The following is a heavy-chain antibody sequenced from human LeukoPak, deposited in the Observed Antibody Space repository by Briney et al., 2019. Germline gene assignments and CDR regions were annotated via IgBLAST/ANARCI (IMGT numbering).Heavy chain of an antibody. J-gene: IGHJ6*03. V-gene: IGHV4-39*07. CDR1: GGSISSSSDY. CDR3: ARRRSIVVVVAATHKGMDV. CDR2: SYYGGNI. Sequence: SETLSLTCIVSGGSISSSSDYWGWIRQPPGKGLEWIGSSYYGGNICDNPSLERLVTISIDTSTTQYSLKLSSVTAADTPVYYCARRRSIVVVVAATHKGMDVWGKGTTVTISS. D-gene: IGHD2-15*01.